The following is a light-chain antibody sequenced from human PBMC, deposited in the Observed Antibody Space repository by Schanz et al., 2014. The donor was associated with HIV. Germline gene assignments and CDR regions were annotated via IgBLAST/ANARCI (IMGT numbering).Light chain of an antibody. CDR3: QQSGTSPQT. J-gene: IGKJ1*01. V-gene: IGKV3-20*01. CDR1: QSVSGSY. Sequence: EIVLTQSPGTLSLSPGDRVTLSCRASQSVSGSYLAWYQQKPGQALRLLIFGASIRAAGIPDRISGSGSGTDFTLTISRLEPEDFAVYFCQQSGTSPQTFGQGTKIELK. CDR2: GAS.